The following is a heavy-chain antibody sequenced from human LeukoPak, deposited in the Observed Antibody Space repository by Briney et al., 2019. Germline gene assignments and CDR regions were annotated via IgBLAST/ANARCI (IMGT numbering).Heavy chain of an antibody. J-gene: IGHJ3*02. CDR1: GGSISSSSYY. CDR2: IYYSGST. CDR3: ARRITIFGVVIMHDAFDI. V-gene: IGHV4-39*01. D-gene: IGHD3-3*01. Sequence: ASETLSLTCTVSGGSISSSSYYWGWIRQPPGKGLEWIGSIYYSGSTYYNPSLKSRVTISVDTSKNQFSLKLSSVTAADTAVYYCARRITIFGVVIMHDAFDIWGQGTMVTVSS.